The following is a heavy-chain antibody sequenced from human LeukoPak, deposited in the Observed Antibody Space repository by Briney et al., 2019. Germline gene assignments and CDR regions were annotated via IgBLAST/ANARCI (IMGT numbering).Heavy chain of an antibody. CDR3: ARGYYDILTGYPNLRNYYYYGMDV. D-gene: IGHD3-9*01. J-gene: IGHJ6*02. CDR1: GFTFSNYA. Sequence: GRSLSLSCAASGFTFSNYAIHWVRQPPGKGLEWVAAISYDGNNKYYADSVKGRFTISRENSKNKLYLQMNRLRAEDTAVYYCARGYYDILTGYPNLRNYYYYGMDVWGQGTTVTVSS. CDR2: ISYDGNNK. V-gene: IGHV3-30*01.